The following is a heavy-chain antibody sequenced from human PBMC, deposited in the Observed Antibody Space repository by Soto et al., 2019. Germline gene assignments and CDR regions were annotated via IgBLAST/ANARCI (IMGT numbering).Heavy chain of an antibody. V-gene: IGHV4-34*01. CDR2: INHSGST. CDR3: ARGCVAVTGTHITDYYYYGMDV. Sequence: SETLSLTCAVYGGSFSGCYGSWIRQPPGKGLEWIGEINHSGSTNYNPSLKSRVTISVDTSKNQFSLKLSSVTAADTAVYYCARGCVAVTGTHITDYYYYGMDVWGQGTTVT. CDR1: GGSFSGCY. D-gene: IGHD6-19*01. J-gene: IGHJ6*02.